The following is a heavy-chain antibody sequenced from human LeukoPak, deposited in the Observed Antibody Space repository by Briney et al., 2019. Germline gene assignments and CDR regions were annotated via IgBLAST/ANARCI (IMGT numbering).Heavy chain of an antibody. CDR2: IIPLFGTP. V-gene: IGHV1-69*06. CDR3: ASATLRCSGGSCYEMDV. J-gene: IGHJ6*04. CDR1: GGTFSSYT. Sequence: ASVKVSCKASGGTFSSYTISWVRQAPGQGLEWMGGIIPLFGTPDYAQKFQDRLTITADKSTSTAYMELSSLRSEDTAVYYCASATLRCSGGSCYEMDVWGKGPTVTVSS. D-gene: IGHD2-15*01.